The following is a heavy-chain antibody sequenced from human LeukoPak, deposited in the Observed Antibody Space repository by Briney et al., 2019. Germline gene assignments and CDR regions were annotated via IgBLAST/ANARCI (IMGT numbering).Heavy chain of an antibody. V-gene: IGHV3-23*01. CDR1: GFTFSNFC. CDR3: AKGRGFRVWDPWDN. Sequence: GGSLRLSCTACGFTFSNFCMSWVRQAPGKGLEWVSGITNSGENTYYADSVKGRFTISRDNSKNTLFLEMNSLRVEDTAVYYCAKGRGFRVWDPWDNWGQGTLVTVSS. D-gene: IGHD3-16*01. J-gene: IGHJ4*02. CDR2: ITNSGENT.